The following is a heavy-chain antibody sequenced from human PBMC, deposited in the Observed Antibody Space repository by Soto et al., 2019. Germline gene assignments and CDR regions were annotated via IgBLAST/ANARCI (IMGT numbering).Heavy chain of an antibody. V-gene: IGHV3-74*01. Sequence: EVQLVESGGGLVQPGGSLRLSCAASGFTIRNYWMHWVRQVPGKGLVWVSRINGDGSTNYADSVKGRFTISSDNAKNTLYLQMNTLRVEDTAVYYCARDSPLVRGVGFDYWGPGTLVTGSS. D-gene: IGHD3-10*01. CDR2: INGDGST. CDR1: GFTIRNYW. J-gene: IGHJ4*02. CDR3: ARDSPLVRGVGFDY.